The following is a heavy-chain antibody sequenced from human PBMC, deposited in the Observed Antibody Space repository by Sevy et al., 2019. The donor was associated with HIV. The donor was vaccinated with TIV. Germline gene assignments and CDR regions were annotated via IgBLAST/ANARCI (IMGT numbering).Heavy chain of an antibody. CDR1: GFTFSSYS. D-gene: IGHD6-13*01. J-gene: IGHJ5*02. CDR2: ISSSSSYI. CDR3: ARDCSSRSSIIAADNWFDP. V-gene: IGHV3-21*01. Sequence: GGSLRLSCAASGFTFSSYSMNWVRQAPGKGLEWVSSISSSSSYIYYTDSVKGRFTISRDNAKNSLYLQMNSLRAEDTAVDYCARDCSSRSSIIAADNWFDPLGQGTLVTVSS.